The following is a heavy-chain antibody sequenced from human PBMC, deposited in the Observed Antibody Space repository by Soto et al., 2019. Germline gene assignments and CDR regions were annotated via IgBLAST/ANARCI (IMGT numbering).Heavy chain of an antibody. CDR1: GGSISSYY. CDR3: ARVTVRGANAFDI. V-gene: IGHV4-59*01. Sequence: SETLSLTCTVSGGSISSYYWSWIRQPPGKGLEWIGYIYYSGSTNYNPSLKSRVTISVDTSKNQFSLKLSSVTAADTAVYYCARVTVRGANAFDIWGQGTMVTVSS. D-gene: IGHD3-10*01. J-gene: IGHJ3*02. CDR2: IYYSGST.